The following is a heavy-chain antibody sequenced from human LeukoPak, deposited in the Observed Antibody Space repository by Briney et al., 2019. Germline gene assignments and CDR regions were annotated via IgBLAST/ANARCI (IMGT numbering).Heavy chain of an antibody. CDR1: GGTFSSYA. V-gene: IGHV1-69*05. J-gene: IGHJ4*02. Sequence: SVKVSCKASGGTFSSYAISWVRQAPGQGLEWMGGIIPIFGTANYAQKFQGRVTITTDESTSTAYMELGSLRSEDTAVYYCARDMEYCSSTSCYVLDYWGQGTLVTVSS. CDR3: ARDMEYCSSTSCYVLDY. CDR2: IIPIFGTA. D-gene: IGHD2-2*01.